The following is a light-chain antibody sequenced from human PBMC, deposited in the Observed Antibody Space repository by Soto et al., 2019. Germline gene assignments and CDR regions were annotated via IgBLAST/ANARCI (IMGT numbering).Light chain of an antibody. J-gene: IGKJ1*01. V-gene: IGKV1-5*01. CDR3: QQYNSYS. Sequence: KMTQSPSTLPSYVGDRLTTTCRASQSIRNWLAWYQQKPGTAPKGLIYHASNLQSGVPSRFSGRGSGTEFTLTISSLEPDDFATYYCQQYNSYSFGQGTKVDIK. CDR1: QSIRNW. CDR2: HAS.